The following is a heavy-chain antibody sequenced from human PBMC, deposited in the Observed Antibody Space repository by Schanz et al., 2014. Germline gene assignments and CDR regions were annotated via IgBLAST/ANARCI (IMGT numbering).Heavy chain of an antibody. Sequence: QVQLVQSGAEVKKPGASVKVSCKTSGYTFSSYGITWLPQAPGQGLEWMGRIIPIHGIVNYAQRFQDRVRITADKSTSTAYMELSSLRSDDTAVYYCARGGGPEDVFDIWGQGTILTVSS. CDR2: IIPIHGIV. J-gene: IGHJ3*02. V-gene: IGHV1-69*04. CDR3: ARGGGPEDVFDI. CDR1: GYTFSSYG. D-gene: IGHD5-12*01.